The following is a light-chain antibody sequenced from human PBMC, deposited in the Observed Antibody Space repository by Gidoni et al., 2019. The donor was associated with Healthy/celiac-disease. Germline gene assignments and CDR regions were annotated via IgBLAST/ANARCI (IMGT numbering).Light chain of an antibody. CDR1: QSVSSSY. Sequence: DIVLTQPPGTLSLSPGERATLSCRASQSVSSSYLAWYQQKPGQAPRLLICGSSSRATGIPDRFSGSGSGTDFTLTISRLEPEDFAVYYCQQYGSSPWTFGQGTKVEIK. CDR2: GSS. V-gene: IGKV3-20*01. J-gene: IGKJ1*01. CDR3: QQYGSSPWT.